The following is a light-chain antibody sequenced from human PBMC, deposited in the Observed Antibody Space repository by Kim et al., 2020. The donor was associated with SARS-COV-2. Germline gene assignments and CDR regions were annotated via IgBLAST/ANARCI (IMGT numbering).Light chain of an antibody. CDR3: QQSNSIPRT. CDR2: AAS. Sequence: DIEMTQSPSSLFASVGDRVTITCRASQSISSCLAWCQQQPGRAPKLLIYAASSLQSGVPSRFSGSGSGTEFTLTISSLQPEDFATYYCQQSNSIPRTFGEGTKVYIK. J-gene: IGKJ1*01. V-gene: IGKV1-39*01. CDR1: QSISSC.